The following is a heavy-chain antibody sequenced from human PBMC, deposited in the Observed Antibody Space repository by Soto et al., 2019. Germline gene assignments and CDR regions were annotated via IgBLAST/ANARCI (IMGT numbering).Heavy chain of an antibody. CDR3: SRSGGGQKQQPPKYYYGMDV. CDR1: GYTFTSYA. J-gene: IGHJ6*02. V-gene: IGHV1-3*01. CDR2: INAGNGNT. D-gene: IGHD6-13*01. Sequence: ASVKVSCKASGYTFTSYAMHWVRQAPGQRLEWMGWINAGNGNTKFSQKFQGQVPISADKSISPAFLQLSSLEASDTAMYYCSRSGGGQKQQPPKYYYGMDVWGQGTTVTVSS.